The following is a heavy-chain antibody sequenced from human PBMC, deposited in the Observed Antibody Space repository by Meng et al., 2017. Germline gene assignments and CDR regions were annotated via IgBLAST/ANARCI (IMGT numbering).Heavy chain of an antibody. J-gene: IGHJ4*01. CDR3: ARDCINRGPATGTIDY. D-gene: IGHD1-1*01. CDR2: IYYSGST. Sequence: SETLSLTCTVSGGSISSSSYYWGWIRQPPGKGLEWIGSIYYSGSTYYNPSLKSRVTISVDTSKNQFSLKLSSVTAADTAVYYCARDCINRGPATGTIDYWGHGTLVTVSS. CDR1: GGSISSSSYY. V-gene: IGHV4-39*07.